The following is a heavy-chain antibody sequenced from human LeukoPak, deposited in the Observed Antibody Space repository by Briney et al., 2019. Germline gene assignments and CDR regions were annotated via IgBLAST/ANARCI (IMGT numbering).Heavy chain of an antibody. V-gene: IGHV3-64*01. CDR3: AKDPSSGWYNLYYYYMDV. CDR2: ISSNGGST. J-gene: IGHJ6*03. Sequence: GGSLRLSCAASGFTFSSYAMHWVRQAPGKGLEYVSAISSNGGSTYYANSVKGRFTISRDNSKNTLYLQMGSLRAEDTAVYYCAKDPSSGWYNLYYYYMDVWGKGTTVTISS. D-gene: IGHD6-19*01. CDR1: GFTFSSYA.